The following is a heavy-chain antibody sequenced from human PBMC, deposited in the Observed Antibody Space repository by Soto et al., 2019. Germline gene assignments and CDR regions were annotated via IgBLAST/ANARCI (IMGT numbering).Heavy chain of an antibody. CDR2: ISYDGSNK. Sequence: LRLSCAASGFTFSSYGVHWVRQAPGKGLEWVAVISYDGSNKYYADSVRWRFTISRDNYKNTLSLQMNSLRAEDTAVYYCAKDIYHPCPNGACYYSRSWYLTGWVDYWGQGTLVNVSS. CDR3: AKDIYHPCPNGACYYSRSWYLTGWVDY. D-gene: IGHD6-13*01. V-gene: IGHV3-30*18. J-gene: IGHJ4*02. CDR1: GFTFSSYG.